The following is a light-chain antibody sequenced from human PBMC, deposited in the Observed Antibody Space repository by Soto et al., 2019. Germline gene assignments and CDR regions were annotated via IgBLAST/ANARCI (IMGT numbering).Light chain of an antibody. V-gene: IGKV3-20*01. J-gene: IGKJ1*01. Sequence: EIVLTQSPGTLSLSPGESATLSCSVSQSVSSRYLAWYQQKPGQAPRLRIYGASTRATGIPDRFSGSGSGTDFTLTISKLEPEDFALYYCHQRQSWPRTFGQGTKVDIK. CDR1: QSVSSRY. CDR2: GAS. CDR3: HQRQSWPRT.